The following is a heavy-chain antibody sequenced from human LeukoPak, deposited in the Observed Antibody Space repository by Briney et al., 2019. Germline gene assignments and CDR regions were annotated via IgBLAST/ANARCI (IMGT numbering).Heavy chain of an antibody. Sequence: GGSLRLSCAASGFTFSSYGMHWVRQAPGKGLEWVAVIWYDGSNKYYADSVKGRFTISRDNAKNSLYLQMNSLRAEDTAVYYCARAGSMVATSWFDPWGQGTLVTVSS. CDR1: GFTFSSYG. J-gene: IGHJ5*02. D-gene: IGHD5-12*01. CDR2: IWYDGSNK. V-gene: IGHV3-33*01. CDR3: ARAGSMVATSWFDP.